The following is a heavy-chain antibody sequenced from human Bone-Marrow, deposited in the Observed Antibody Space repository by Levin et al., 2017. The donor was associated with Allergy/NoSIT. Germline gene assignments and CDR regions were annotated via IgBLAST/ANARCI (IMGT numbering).Heavy chain of an antibody. CDR1: GGSISSGGYY. J-gene: IGHJ5*02. CDR2: IYYSGST. D-gene: IGHD6-19*01. CDR3: ARTLSRIAVAGTDWFDP. Sequence: SETLSLTCTVSGGSISSGGYYWSWIRQHPGKGLEWIGYIYYSGSTYYNPSLKSRVTISVDTSKNQFSLKLSSVTAADTAVYYCARTLSRIAVAGTDWFDPWGQGTLVTVSS. V-gene: IGHV4-31*03.